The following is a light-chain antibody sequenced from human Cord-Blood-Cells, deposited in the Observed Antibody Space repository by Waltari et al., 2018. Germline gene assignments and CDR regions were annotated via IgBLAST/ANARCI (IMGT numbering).Light chain of an antibody. CDR3: QQSYSTPIT. CDR1: QSISSY. J-gene: IGKJ5*01. CDR2: AAS. Sequence: DIQMPQSPSSLSASVGKRVTITCRASQSISSYLNWYQQKPGKAPKLLIYAASSLQSGVPSRFSGSGSGTDFTLTISSLQPEDFATYYCQQSYSTPITFGQGTRLEIK. V-gene: IGKV1-39*01.